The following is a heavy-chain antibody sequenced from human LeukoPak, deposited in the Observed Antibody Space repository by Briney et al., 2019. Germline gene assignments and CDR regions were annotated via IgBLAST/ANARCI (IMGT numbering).Heavy chain of an antibody. D-gene: IGHD3-10*01. V-gene: IGHV1-3*01. CDR3: ARDALFVFLRVLPTYNWFDP. CDR2: INAGNGNT. CDR1: GYTFTSYA. Sequence: ASVKVSCKASGYTFTSYAMHWVRQAPGQRLEWMGWINAGNGNTKYSQKFQGRVTITRDTSASTAYMELSSLRSEDTAVYYCARDALFVFLRVLPTYNWFDPWGQGTLVTVSS. J-gene: IGHJ5*02.